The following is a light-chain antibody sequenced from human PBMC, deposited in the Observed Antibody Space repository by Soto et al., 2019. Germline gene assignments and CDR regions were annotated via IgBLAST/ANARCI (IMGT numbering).Light chain of an antibody. V-gene: IGKV3-20*01. J-gene: IGKJ2*01. CDR2: GVS. CDR1: QSVSNSF. CDR3: QQYSSLPHT. Sequence: SVLTQSPATLSLSPGERATLSCRASQSVSNSFFAWYQQKPGQAPRLLIYGVSSRATGIPDGFSGSGSGTDFTLTISRLEPEDFVVYYCQQYSSLPHTFGQGTKLEVK.